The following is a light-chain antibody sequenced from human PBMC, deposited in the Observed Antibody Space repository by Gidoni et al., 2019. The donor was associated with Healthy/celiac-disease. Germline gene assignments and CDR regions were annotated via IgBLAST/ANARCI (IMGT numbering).Light chain of an antibody. J-gene: IGKJ5*01. CDR3: QQLNSYPNT. CDR2: AAS. CDR1: QGISSY. Sequence: DIQLTQPPSFLSASLGDRVTITCRASQGISSYLAWYQQKPGKTPKLLIYAASTLQSGVPSRFSGSGSGTEFTLTISSLQPEDFATYYCQQLNSYPNTFGQGTRLEIK. V-gene: IGKV1-9*01.